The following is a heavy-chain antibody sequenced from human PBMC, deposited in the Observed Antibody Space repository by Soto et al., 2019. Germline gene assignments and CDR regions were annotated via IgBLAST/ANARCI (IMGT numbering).Heavy chain of an antibody. J-gene: IGHJ4*02. D-gene: IGHD2-15*01. CDR2: IYYSGST. CDR1: GGSISSGDYY. Sequence: QVQLQESGPGLVKPSQTLSLTCTVSGGSISSGDYYWSWIRQPPGKGLVWIGYIYYSGSTYYNPPLKNRVTTSVYPTKTQSFLQQSSVTAAGTAVYYCSSRGHTTDSSGGSGYARRFDYWGQGTLVTVSS. CDR3: SSRGHTTDSSGGSGYARRFDY. V-gene: IGHV4-30-4*01.